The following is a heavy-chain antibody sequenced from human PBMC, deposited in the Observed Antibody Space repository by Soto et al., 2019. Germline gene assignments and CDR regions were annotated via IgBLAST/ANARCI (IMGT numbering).Heavy chain of an antibody. CDR2: ISGSGGST. V-gene: IGHV3-23*01. J-gene: IGHJ3*02. CDR1: GYTFSIYA. CDR3: AKLAPYCSSTSCSSGAFDI. Sequence: GGSLRLSCAASGYTFSIYAMSWLRQAPGKGLEGVAAISGSGGSTYYADSVKGRFTISRDNSKNTLYLQMNSLRAEDTAVYYCAKLAPYCSSTSCSSGAFDIWGQGTMVTVSS. D-gene: IGHD2-2*01.